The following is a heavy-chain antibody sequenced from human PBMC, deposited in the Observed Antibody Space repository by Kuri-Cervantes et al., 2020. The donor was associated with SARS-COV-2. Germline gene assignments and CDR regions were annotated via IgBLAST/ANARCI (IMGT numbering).Heavy chain of an antibody. CDR3: AKDPRDYYDSSGYYQYYDY. CDR1: GFTFSSYS. J-gene: IGHJ4*02. D-gene: IGHD3-22*01. Sequence: GESLKISCAASGFTFSSYSMNWVRQAPGKGLEWVSYISSSSSTIYYADSVKGRFTISRDNSKNTLYLQMNSLRAEDTAVYYCAKDPRDYYDSSGYYQYYDYWGQGTLVTVSS. CDR2: ISSSSSTI. V-gene: IGHV3-48*01.